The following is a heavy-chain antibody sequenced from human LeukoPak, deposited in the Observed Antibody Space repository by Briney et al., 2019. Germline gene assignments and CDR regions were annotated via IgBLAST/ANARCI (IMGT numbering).Heavy chain of an antibody. Sequence: PGGSLRLSCAASGFTFSDHYMDWVRQAPGKGLEWVGRTRNKANSYTTEYAASVKGRFTISRDDSKNSLYLQMNSLKTEDTAVYYCATYTIFIEWGQGTLVTVSS. CDR3: ATYTIFIE. J-gene: IGHJ4*02. CDR1: GFTFSDHY. V-gene: IGHV3-72*01. D-gene: IGHD3-3*01. CDR2: TRNKANSYTT.